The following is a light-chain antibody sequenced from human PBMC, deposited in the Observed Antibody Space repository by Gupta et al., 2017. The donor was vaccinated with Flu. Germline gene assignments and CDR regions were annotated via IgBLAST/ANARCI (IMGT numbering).Light chain of an antibody. V-gene: IGLV1-44*01. CDR1: SSNIGSNT. J-gene: IGLJ1*01. CDR2: GNN. Sequence: QSVLAQPPSASGTPGQRVTISCSGSSSNIGSNTVNWYQQVPGTAPKLLIYGNNQRPSGVPDRFSGSKSGTPASLAISGLQSEDEADYYCAAWDDSLNGHYVFGTGTKVTVL. CDR3: AAWDDSLNGHYV.